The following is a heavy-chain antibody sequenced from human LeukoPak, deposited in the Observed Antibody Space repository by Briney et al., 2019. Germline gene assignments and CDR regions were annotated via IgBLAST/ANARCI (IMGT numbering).Heavy chain of an antibody. V-gene: IGHV4-30-2*01. Sequence: SETLSLTCAVSGGSISSGGYSWSWIRQPPGKGLEWIGYIYHSGSTHYSPSIMSRVTISLDRSKNQFSLTVNSVTAADTAIYYCARGPMVRGVITPFDYWGQGTLVTVSS. J-gene: IGHJ4*02. CDR3: ARGPMVRGVITPFDY. CDR1: GGSISSGGYS. CDR2: IYHSGST. D-gene: IGHD3-10*01.